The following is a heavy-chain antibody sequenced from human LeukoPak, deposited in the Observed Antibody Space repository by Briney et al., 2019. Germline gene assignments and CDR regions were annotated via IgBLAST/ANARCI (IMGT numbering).Heavy chain of an antibody. CDR1: GFTFSSYG. Sequence: PGGSLRLSCAASGFTFSSYGMHWVRQAPGKGLEWVAVIWYDGSNKYYADSVKGRFTISRDNSKNTLYLQMNSLRAEDTAVYYCAKEGKLEMATTTFFDYWGQGTLVTVSS. D-gene: IGHD5-24*01. V-gene: IGHV3-33*06. CDR3: AKEGKLEMATTTFFDY. CDR2: IWYDGSNK. J-gene: IGHJ4*02.